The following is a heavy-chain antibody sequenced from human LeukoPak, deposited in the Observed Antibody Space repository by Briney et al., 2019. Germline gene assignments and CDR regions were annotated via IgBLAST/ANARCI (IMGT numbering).Heavy chain of an antibody. V-gene: IGHV3-20*04. CDR3: AKAYYYDSSGYYQGYFDY. J-gene: IGHJ4*02. D-gene: IGHD3-22*01. CDR2: INWNGGST. CDR1: GFTFDDYG. Sequence: PGGSLRLSCAASGFTFDDYGMSWVRQAPGKGLEWVSGINWNGGSTCYADSVKGRFTISRDNAKNSLYLQMNSLRTEDTALYYCAKAYYYDSSGYYQGYFDYWGQGTLVTVSS.